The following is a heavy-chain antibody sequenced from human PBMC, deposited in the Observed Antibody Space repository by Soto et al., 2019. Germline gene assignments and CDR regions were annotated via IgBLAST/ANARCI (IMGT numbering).Heavy chain of an antibody. CDR1: GFTVSSNY. Sequence: HPXGSLRLSCAASGFTVSSNYMSWVRQAPGKGLEWVSVIYSGGSTYYADSVKGRFTISRDNSKNTLYLQMNSLRAEDTAVYYCARVIAAARPLYYYGMDVWGQGTTVTVSS. CDR3: ARVIAAARPLYYYGMDV. CDR2: IYSGGST. V-gene: IGHV3-53*01. J-gene: IGHJ6*02. D-gene: IGHD6-6*01.